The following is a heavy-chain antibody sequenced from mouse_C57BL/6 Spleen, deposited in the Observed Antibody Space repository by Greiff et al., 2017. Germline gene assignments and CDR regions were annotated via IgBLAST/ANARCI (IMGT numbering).Heavy chain of an antibody. V-gene: IGHV14-4*01. CDR3: TLYDYDRGFAY. D-gene: IGHD2-4*01. Sequence: VQLKESGAELVRPGASVKLSCTASGFNIKDDYMHWVKQRPEQGLEWIGWIDPENGDTEYASKFQGKATITADTSSNTAYLQLSSLTSEDTAVYYCTLYDYDRGFAYWGQGTLVTVSA. CDR2: IDPENGDT. CDR1: GFNIKDDY. J-gene: IGHJ3*01.